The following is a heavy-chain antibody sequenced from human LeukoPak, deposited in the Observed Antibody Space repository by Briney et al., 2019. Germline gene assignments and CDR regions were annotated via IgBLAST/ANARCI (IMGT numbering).Heavy chain of an antibody. Sequence: GGSLRLSCAASGFTFNVYAMHWVRQAPGKGLEWVSGISWNSDSIGYADSVKGRFTISRDNAKNSLYLQMNSLRAEDTALYYCAKRASAPYSGYDWGAFDNWGQGTLVTVSS. CDR1: GFTFNVYA. V-gene: IGHV3-9*01. CDR2: ISWNSDSI. J-gene: IGHJ4*02. D-gene: IGHD5-12*01. CDR3: AKRASAPYSGYDWGAFDN.